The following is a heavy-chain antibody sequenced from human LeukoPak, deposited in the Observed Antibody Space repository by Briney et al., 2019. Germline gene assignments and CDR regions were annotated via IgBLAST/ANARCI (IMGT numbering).Heavy chain of an antibody. CDR2: ISYDGSNK. D-gene: IGHD6-25*01. CDR3: AKDRRLAAFDY. V-gene: IGHV3-30*04. J-gene: IGHJ4*02. CDR1: GFTFSSYA. Sequence: GGSLRLSCAASGFTFSSYAMHWVRQAPGKGLEWVAVISYDGSNKYYADSVKGRFTISRDNSKNTLYLQMNSLRVEDTAVYYCAKDRRLAAFDYGGQGTLVTVSS.